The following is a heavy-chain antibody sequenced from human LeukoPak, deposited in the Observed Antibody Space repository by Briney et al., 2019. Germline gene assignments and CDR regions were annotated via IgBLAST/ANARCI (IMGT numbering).Heavy chain of an antibody. J-gene: IGHJ4*02. V-gene: IGHV5-51*01. CDR2: IYPGDSET. CDR1: GYRFTNYW. Sequence: GESLKISCKGSGYRFTNYWIGWVRQMPGKGLEWMGIIYPGDSETRYSPSFQGQVTISADKSISTAYLQWSSLKASDTAMYYCARRRDLYSGSYYPFDYWGQGTLVTVSS. CDR3: ARRRDLYSGSYYPFDY. D-gene: IGHD1-26*01.